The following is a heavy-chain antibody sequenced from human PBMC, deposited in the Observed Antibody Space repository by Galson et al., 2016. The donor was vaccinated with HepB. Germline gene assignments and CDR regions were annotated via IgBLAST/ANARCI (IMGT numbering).Heavy chain of an antibody. J-gene: IGHJ4*02. CDR3: TSPTDNGYLN. CDR2: ISYDGSDK. Sequence: SLRLSCAASGFTFSRYGMHWVRQAPGKGLEWVAVISYDGSDKNYADSVKGRFTISRDNSKNTLYLQMNSLRAEDTAVYYCTSPTDNGYLNWGQGTLVIVSS. CDR1: GFTFSRYG. D-gene: IGHD2-8*01. V-gene: IGHV3-30*03.